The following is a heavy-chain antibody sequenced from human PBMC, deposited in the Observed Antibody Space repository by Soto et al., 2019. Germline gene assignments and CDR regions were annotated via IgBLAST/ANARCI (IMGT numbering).Heavy chain of an antibody. D-gene: IGHD3-10*01. V-gene: IGHV4-39*01. J-gene: IGHJ3*02. CDR3: ARHANRNYYDAFDI. CDR2: IYYSGST. Sequence: PSETLYLTCTVSGGSITSGTYYWGWIRQPPGKGLEWIGSIYYSGSTYYNPSLKSRATISVDTSKNQFSLKLTSVTAADTAVYYCARHANRNYYDAFDIWGQGTMVTVSS. CDR1: GGSITSGTYY.